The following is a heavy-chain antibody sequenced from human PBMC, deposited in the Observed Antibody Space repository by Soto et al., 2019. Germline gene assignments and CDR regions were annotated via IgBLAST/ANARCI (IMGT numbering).Heavy chain of an antibody. J-gene: IGHJ4*02. CDR3: AREGINNYNEYYFDS. V-gene: IGHV3-21*01. Sequence: LRLSCAASGFTFSTYSMNWVRQAPGKGLEWVSSISGSGNYTHYADFLRGRFTISRDNAKTSLYLQMNSLRAEDTAVYYCAREGINNYNEYYFDSWGQGTVVTGS. CDR1: GFTFSTYS. D-gene: IGHD4-4*01. CDR2: ISGSGNYT.